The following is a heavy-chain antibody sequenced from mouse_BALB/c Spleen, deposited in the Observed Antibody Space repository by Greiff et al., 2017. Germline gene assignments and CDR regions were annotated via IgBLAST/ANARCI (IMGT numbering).Heavy chain of an antibody. CDR1: GFTFSSYT. J-gene: IGHJ3*01. CDR2: ISNGGGST. Sequence: EVMLVESGGGLVQPGGSLKLSCAASGFTFSSYTMSWVRQTPEKRLEWVAYISNGGGSTYYPDTVKGRFTISRDNAKNTLYLQMSSLKSEDTAMYYCARHDYYGNYDAYWGQGTLVTVSA. CDR3: ARHDYYGNYDAY. V-gene: IGHV5-12-2*01. D-gene: IGHD2-1*01.